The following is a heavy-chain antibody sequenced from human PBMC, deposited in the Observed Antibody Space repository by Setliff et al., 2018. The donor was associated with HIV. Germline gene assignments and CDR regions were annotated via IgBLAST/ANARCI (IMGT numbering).Heavy chain of an antibody. CDR2: VYYSGST. CDR1: GGSISTSSYY. Sequence: SETLSLTCTVSGGSISTSSYYWGWIRQPPGKGLEWVGSVYYSGSTYYTPSLKSRITISVDTSKNQFSLKLSSVTAADTAVYYCASTGGYSYGLFDSWGQGALVTVSS. CDR3: ASTGGYSYGLFDS. J-gene: IGHJ4*02. D-gene: IGHD5-18*01. V-gene: IGHV4-39*07.